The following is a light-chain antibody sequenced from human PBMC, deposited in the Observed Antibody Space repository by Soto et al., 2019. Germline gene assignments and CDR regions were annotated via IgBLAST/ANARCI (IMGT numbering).Light chain of an antibody. V-gene: IGKV1-5*03. Sequence: DVQMTQSPTTLSASVGDRVTITCRASQSISIWLAWYQQKPGKAPKSLISETSTLESGVPSRFSDSGSGTEFTLTITNLQPEDFARYDCQQYNNYPLAFGQGTQVEIK. CDR3: QQYNNYPLA. CDR1: QSISIW. J-gene: IGKJ1*01. CDR2: ETS.